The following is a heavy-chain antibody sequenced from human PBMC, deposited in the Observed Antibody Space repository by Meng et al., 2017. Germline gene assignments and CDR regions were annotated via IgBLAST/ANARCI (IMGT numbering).Heavy chain of an antibody. Sequence: SQTLSLTCTVSVGSVSSGSYYWSWIRQPPGKGLEWIGYIYYSGSTNYNPSLKSRVTISVDTSKNQFSLKLSSVTAADTAVYYCARAKYSSSWYEYYYGMDVWGQGTTVTVSS. CDR3: ARAKYSSSWYEYYYGMDV. J-gene: IGHJ6*02. V-gene: IGHV4-61*01. CDR1: VGSVSSGSYY. D-gene: IGHD6-13*01. CDR2: IYYSGST.